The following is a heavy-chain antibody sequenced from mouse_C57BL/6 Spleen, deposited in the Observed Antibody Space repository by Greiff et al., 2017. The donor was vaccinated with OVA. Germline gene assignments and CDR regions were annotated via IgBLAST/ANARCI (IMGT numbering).Heavy chain of an antibody. V-gene: IGHV1-54*01. J-gene: IGHJ3*01. CDR2: INPGSGGT. Sequence: VKLMESGAELVRPGTSVKVSCKASGYAFTNYLIEWVKQRPGQGLEWIGVINPGSGGTNYNEKFKGKATLTADKSSSTAYMQLSSLTSEDSAVYFCARDCGPYYGSRFAYWGQGTLVTVSA. CDR1: GYAFTNYL. D-gene: IGHD1-1*01. CDR3: ARDCGPYYGSRFAY.